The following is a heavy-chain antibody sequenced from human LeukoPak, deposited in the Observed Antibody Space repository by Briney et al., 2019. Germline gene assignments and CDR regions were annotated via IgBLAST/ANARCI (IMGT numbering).Heavy chain of an antibody. J-gene: IGHJ2*01. CDR3: ARLKMGAYFDL. V-gene: IGHV4-59*08. CDR2: IFYTGDT. CDR1: GGSISGTYY. Sequence: SETLSLTCTVSGGSISGTYYWSWIRQPPGKGLEWVGYIFYTGDTSYSPSLKGRVTISLDTSKNQFSLNLRSVTAADTAVYYCARLKMGAYFDLWGRGTLVTVSS. D-gene: IGHD3-16*01.